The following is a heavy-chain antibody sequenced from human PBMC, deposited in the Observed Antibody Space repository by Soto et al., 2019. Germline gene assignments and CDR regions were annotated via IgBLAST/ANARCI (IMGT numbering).Heavy chain of an antibody. D-gene: IGHD2-2*01. CDR2: IIPFFGTT. CDR3: ATSGYWTFTTCYYYYGLDV. Sequence: QVQLVQSGAEVKKPGSSVKVSCKASGGTFSSYSINWVRQAPGQGLEWMGGIIPFFGTTSYTQKFQGRVTITADAYTSTVYMELSSLTSEDTALYYCATSGYWTFTTCYYYYGLDVWCPGPTVTFSS. V-gene: IGHV1-69*01. J-gene: IGHJ6*02. CDR1: GGTFSSYS.